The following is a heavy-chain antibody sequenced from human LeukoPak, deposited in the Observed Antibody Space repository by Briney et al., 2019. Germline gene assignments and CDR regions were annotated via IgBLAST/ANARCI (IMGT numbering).Heavy chain of an antibody. D-gene: IGHD3-10*01. CDR1: GGSISSYY. Sequence: PSETLSLTCTVSGGSISSYYWSWIRQPPGKGLEWIGYIYYSGSTNYNPSLKSRVTISVDTSKNQFSLKLSSVTAADTAVYYCARRGGVRGVIHYFDYWGQGTLVTVSS. J-gene: IGHJ4*02. V-gene: IGHV4-59*01. CDR3: ARRGGVRGVIHYFDY. CDR2: IYYSGST.